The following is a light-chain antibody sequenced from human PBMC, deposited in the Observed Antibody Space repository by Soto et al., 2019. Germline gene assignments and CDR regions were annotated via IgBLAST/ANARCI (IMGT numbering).Light chain of an antibody. CDR2: AST. CDR1: SSNIGAGFD. CDR3: QSYDTGLTGHVL. Sequence: QSALTQPPSVSGAPGQRVTISCSGNSSNIGAGFDVHWYQQLPGAAPKLLIYASTNRPSGVPDRFSGSKSDTSTSLAITGLQIDDEADYYCQSYDTGLTGHVLFGGGTKLTVL. J-gene: IGLJ2*01. V-gene: IGLV1-40*01.